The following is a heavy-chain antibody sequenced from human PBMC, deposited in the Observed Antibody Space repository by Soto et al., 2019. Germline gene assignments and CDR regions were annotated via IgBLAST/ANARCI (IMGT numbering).Heavy chain of an antibody. CDR1: GSTFSSDD. J-gene: IGHJ4*02. V-gene: IGHV3-23*01. Sequence: GSLRLSCVVSGSTFSSDDMSWVRQAPWRGLEWVSGISDSGGSTYYADSVKGRFTISRDNAKNTLYLQMKRLRVEDTALYYCAKDGGWSLAVAGLFDYWGPGTQVTVSS. CDR3: AKDGGWSLAVAGLFDY. CDR2: ISDSGGST. D-gene: IGHD6-19*01.